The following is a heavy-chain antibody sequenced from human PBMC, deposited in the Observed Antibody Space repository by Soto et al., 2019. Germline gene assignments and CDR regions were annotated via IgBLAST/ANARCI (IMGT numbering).Heavy chain of an antibody. J-gene: IGHJ5*02. CDR2: VYFDGST. CDR3: ARGGISRIYQLPPFDP. D-gene: IGHD2-2*01. Sequence: QLQLQESGPGLVKPSETLSLTCIVSGGSISGTTYYWAWIRQPPGKGLEWIGSVYFDGSTYYNPFLKSRVTISVDTSMNHFSLRLTSVTAADTALYYCARGGISRIYQLPPFDPWGQGTLVTVSS. CDR1: GGSISGTTYY. V-gene: IGHV4-39*02.